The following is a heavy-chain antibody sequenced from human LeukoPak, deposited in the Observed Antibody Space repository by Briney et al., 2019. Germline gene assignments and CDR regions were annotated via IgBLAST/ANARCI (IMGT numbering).Heavy chain of an antibody. CDR1: GFTFSSYG. Sequence: GSLRLSCAASGFTFSSYGMHWVRQAPGKGLEWVAVISYDGSNKYYADSVKGRFTISRDNSRNTLYLQMNSLRAGDTAVYYCAKSFRSTSLDYWGQGTLVTVSS. CDR2: ISYDGSNK. D-gene: IGHD2-2*01. CDR3: AKSFRSTSLDY. V-gene: IGHV3-30*18. J-gene: IGHJ4*02.